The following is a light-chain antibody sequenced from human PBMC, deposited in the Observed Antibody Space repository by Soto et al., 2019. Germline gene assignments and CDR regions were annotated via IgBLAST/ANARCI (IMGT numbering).Light chain of an antibody. V-gene: IGLV1-44*01. CDR1: SSNIASNT. CDR2: SNN. J-gene: IGLJ3*02. Sequence: QAVVTQPPSASEIPGQRVNISCSGSSSNIASNTVNWYQQLPGTAPKLLIYSNNQRPSGVPDRFSGSKSGTSASLAISGLQSEDEADYYCATWDDSLNGWVFGGGTKLTVL. CDR3: ATWDDSLNGWV.